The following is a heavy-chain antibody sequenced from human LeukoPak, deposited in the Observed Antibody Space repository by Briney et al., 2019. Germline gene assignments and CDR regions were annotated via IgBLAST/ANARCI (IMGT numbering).Heavy chain of an antibody. D-gene: IGHD2-2*01. CDR2: FYTSGSA. Sequence: PSETLSLTCTVSGYSISSSYWSWIRQPAGKGLEWVGRFYTSGSANYNPSLKSRVSMSVDTSKNQLSLKLTSVTAADTAVYYCARGGGASPSDYWGQGILVTASS. CDR1: GYSISSSY. V-gene: IGHV4-4*07. J-gene: IGHJ4*02. CDR3: ARGGGASPSDY.